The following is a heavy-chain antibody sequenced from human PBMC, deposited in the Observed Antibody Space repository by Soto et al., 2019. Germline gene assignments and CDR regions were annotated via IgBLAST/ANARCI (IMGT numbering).Heavy chain of an antibody. V-gene: IGHV4-31*03. D-gene: IGHD3-16*01. CDR3: ARLRVGGGKISYDGIDV. J-gene: IGHJ6*02. CDR2: IYYSGST. Sequence: PSETLSLTCTVSGGSISSGGYYWSWIRQHPGKGLEWIGYIYYSGSTYYNPSLKSRVTISVDTSKNQFSLKLSSVTAADTAVYNCARLRVGGGKISYDGIDVWGQGTPVTASS. CDR1: GGSISSGGYY.